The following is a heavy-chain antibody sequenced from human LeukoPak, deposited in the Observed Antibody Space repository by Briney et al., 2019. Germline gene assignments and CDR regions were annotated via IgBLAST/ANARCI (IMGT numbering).Heavy chain of an antibody. CDR1: GFSFRSYW. CDR3: ARGRCSGSSDY. Sequence: GGSLRLSCAASGFSFRSYWMHWVRQVPGKGLVWVSRINSDGSSTIYADSVKGRFTISRDNAKNTLYLQMNSLRAEDTAVYYCARGRCSGSSDYWGQGTLVTVSS. D-gene: IGHD3-10*02. CDR2: INSDGSST. V-gene: IGHV3-74*01. J-gene: IGHJ4*02.